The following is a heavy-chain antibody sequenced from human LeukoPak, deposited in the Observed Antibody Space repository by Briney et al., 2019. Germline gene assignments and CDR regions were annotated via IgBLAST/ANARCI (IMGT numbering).Heavy chain of an antibody. D-gene: IGHD3-22*01. CDR3: ARDLDYYESVGYYGY. CDR2: IKSSGSPI. V-gene: IGHV3-11*01. CDR1: GCTFSDYC. Sequence: GGSLRLSCAASGCTFSDYCMAWIRQAPGKGLEWVSYIKSSGSPIYYADSVKGRFTVSRDNAKNSPYLQMNSLRAEDTAVYYCARDLDYYESVGYYGYWGQGTLVTVSS. J-gene: IGHJ4*02.